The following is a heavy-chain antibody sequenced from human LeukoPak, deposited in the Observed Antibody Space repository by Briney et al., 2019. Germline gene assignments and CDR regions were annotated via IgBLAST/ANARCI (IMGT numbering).Heavy chain of an antibody. CDR1: GFTVSSNY. V-gene: IGHV3-53*01. CDR3: ARAGAAAGSFSYYYYYGMDV. D-gene: IGHD6-13*01. CDR2: IYSGGST. J-gene: IGHJ6*02. Sequence: PGGSLRLSCAASGFTVSSNYMSWVRQAPGKGLEWVSVIYSGGSTYYADSVKGRFTISRDNSKNTLYLQMNSLRAEDTAVYYCARAGAAAGSFSYYYYYGMDVWGQGTTVTVSS.